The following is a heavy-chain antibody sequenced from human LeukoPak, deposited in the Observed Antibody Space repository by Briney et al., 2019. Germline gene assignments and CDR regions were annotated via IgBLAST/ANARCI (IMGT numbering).Heavy chain of an antibody. CDR1: GGTFSSYA. V-gene: IGHV1-69*04. D-gene: IGHD3-22*01. CDR2: IIPILGIA. J-gene: IGHJ4*02. CDR3: ARPRKGLTYYDSSGYYETFDY. Sequence: GASVKVSCTASGGTFSSYAISWVRQAPGQGLEWMGRIIPILGIANYAQKFQGRVTITADKSTSTAYMELSSLRSEDTAVYYCARPRKGLTYYDSSGYYETFDYWGQGTLVTVSS.